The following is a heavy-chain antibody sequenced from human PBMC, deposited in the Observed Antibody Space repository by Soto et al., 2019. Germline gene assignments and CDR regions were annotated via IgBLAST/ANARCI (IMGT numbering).Heavy chain of an antibody. D-gene: IGHD3-10*01. V-gene: IGHV3-30*18. CDR2: ISYDGSNR. J-gene: IGHJ6*01. CDR1: GFTFSRFG. CDR3: PKDLYGSETYLYYGVLAV. Sequence: VESLRLSYAASGFTFSRFGMHWVRQAPGKGLEWVAVISYDGSNRFYADSVKGRFTISRDNSKNTLYLQMNSLRPEDTAVYYCPKDLYGSETYLYYGVLAVWGPGTTV.